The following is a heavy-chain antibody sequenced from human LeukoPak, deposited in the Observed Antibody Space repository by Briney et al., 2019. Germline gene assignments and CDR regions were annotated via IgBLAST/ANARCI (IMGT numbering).Heavy chain of an antibody. D-gene: IGHD2-15*01. CDR2: IYHSGST. CDR1: GGSISSSNW. J-gene: IGHJ3*02. CDR3: ARRKRVGGALDI. Sequence: SETLSLTCAVSGGSISSSNWWSWVRQPPRKGLQWSGEIYHSGSTNYNPSLKSRVTISVDKSKNQFSLKLSSVTAADTAVYYCARRKRVGGALDIWGQGTMVTVSS. V-gene: IGHV4-4*02.